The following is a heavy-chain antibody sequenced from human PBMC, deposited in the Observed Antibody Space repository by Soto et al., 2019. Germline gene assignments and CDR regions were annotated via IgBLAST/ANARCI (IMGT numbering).Heavy chain of an antibody. CDR1: GGTFSSYA. Sequence: QVQLVQSGAEVKKPGSSVKVSCKASGGTFSSYAISWVRQAPGQGLEWMGGIIPIFGTANYAQKFQGRVTITAEESTSTAYMEVSSLRSEDTAVYYCARPSQDIVVVPAAIPPIYYYYGMDVWRQATTVTVSS. V-gene: IGHV1-69*01. J-gene: IGHJ6*02. CDR2: IIPIFGTA. CDR3: ARPSQDIVVVPAAIPPIYYYYGMDV. D-gene: IGHD2-2*02.